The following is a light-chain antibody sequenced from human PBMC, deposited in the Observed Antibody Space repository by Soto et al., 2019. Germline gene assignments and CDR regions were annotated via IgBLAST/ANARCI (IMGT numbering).Light chain of an antibody. CDR1: SSNIGAGYD. CDR2: GNS. J-gene: IGLJ2*01. V-gene: IGLV1-40*01. CDR3: QSYARRVSNVV. Sequence: QSVLTQPPSVSGAPGQRVTISCTGSSSNIGAGYDVHWYQQLPGTAPKLLIYGNSNRPSGVPDRFSGSTSGPSASLAITGLPPYYEADYYSQSYARRVSNVVFGQGTKLTVL.